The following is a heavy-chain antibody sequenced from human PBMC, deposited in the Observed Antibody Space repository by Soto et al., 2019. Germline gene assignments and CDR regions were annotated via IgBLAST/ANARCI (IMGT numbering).Heavy chain of an antibody. CDR2: IHSGGTT. CDR3: ARDPYEPGASPGY. J-gene: IGHJ4*02. CDR1: GFTFSSNY. V-gene: IGHV3-66*01. D-gene: IGHD3-22*01. Sequence: GGSLRLSCAASGFTFSSNYMSWVRQAPGKGLEWVSVIHSGGTTYYADSVKGRFNVSRDNSKNTMYLQMNSLRAEDTAVYYGARDPYEPGASPGYWGQGTLVTVSS.